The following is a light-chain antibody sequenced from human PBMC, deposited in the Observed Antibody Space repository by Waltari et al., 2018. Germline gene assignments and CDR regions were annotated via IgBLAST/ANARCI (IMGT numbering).Light chain of an antibody. V-gene: IGKV3-15*01. CDR3: QQYNNWPPA. CDR1: QSVSND. CDR2: GAS. Sequence: EIIMTQSPDTLSVSPGERATLSCRASQSVSNDLAWYQQKPGQAPRLLIYGASTRATGIPARFSGSVSGTEFTLTISSLQSEDFAVYYCQQYNNWPPAFGQGTKLEIK. J-gene: IGKJ2*01.